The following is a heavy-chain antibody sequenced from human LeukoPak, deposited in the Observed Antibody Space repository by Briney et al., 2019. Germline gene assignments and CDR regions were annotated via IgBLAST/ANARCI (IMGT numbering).Heavy chain of an antibody. Sequence: SETLSLTCAVYGGSFSGYYWSWIRQPPGKGLEWIGEINHSGSTNYNPSLKSRVTISVDTSKNQFSLKLSSVTAADTAVYYCARIDSSDYYYSLLGFDYWGQGTLVTVSS. D-gene: IGHD3-22*01. CDR3: ARIDSSDYYYSLLGFDY. V-gene: IGHV4-34*01. CDR1: GGSFSGYY. J-gene: IGHJ4*02. CDR2: INHSGST.